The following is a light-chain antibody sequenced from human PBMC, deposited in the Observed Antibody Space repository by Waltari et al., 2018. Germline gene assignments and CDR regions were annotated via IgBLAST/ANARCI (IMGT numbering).Light chain of an antibody. CDR3: AAWDGGLNGPI. Sequence: QSVLTQPPSVSGVPRQRVTISCSGRHSNIGKNAVNWYQQFPGKAPKLLIYYDDMVPSGVSDRFSASKSGTSASLAISGLQSEDEADYFCAAWDGGLNGPIFGGGTKLTVL. J-gene: IGLJ2*01. V-gene: IGLV1-36*01. CDR1: HSNIGKNA. CDR2: YDD.